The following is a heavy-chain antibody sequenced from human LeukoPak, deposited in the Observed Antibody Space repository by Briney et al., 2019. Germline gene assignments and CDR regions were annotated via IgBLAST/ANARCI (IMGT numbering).Heavy chain of an antibody. CDR3: TTSTYYCSGGSCGY. D-gene: IGHD2-15*01. CDR2: IKSKTDGGTT. V-gene: IGHV3-15*01. Sequence: PGGSLRLSRAASGFTFSNAWMSWVRQAPGKGLEWVGRIKSKTDGGTTDYAAPVKGRFTISRDDSKNTLYLQMNSLKTEDTAVYYCTTSTYYCSGGSCGYWGQGTLVTVSS. J-gene: IGHJ4*02. CDR1: GFTFSNAW.